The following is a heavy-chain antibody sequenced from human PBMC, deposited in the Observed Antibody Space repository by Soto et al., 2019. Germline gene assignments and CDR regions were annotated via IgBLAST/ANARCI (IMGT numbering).Heavy chain of an antibody. D-gene: IGHD2-2*02. J-gene: IGHJ3*02. Sequence: ASVKVSCKASGYTFTSYAMHWVCQAPGQRLEWMGWINAGNGNTKYSQKFQGRVTITRDTSASTAYMELSSLRSEDTAVYYCARDLNGYCSSTSCYTHGAFDIWGQGTMVTVSS. CDR2: INAGNGNT. CDR3: ARDLNGYCSSTSCYTHGAFDI. CDR1: GYTFTSYA. V-gene: IGHV1-3*01.